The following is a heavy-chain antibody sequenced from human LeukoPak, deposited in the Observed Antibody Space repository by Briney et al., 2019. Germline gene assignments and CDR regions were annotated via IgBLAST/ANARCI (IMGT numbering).Heavy chain of an antibody. J-gene: IGHJ6*02. Sequence: SETLSLTCAVYGGSFSGYYWTWIRQPPGKGLEWIGEINHSGSTNYNPSLKSRVTISVDTSKNQFSLKLNSVTAADTAVYYCARVDGTMVRGVIVSSYYDYYGMDVWGQGTTVTVSS. D-gene: IGHD3-10*01. CDR3: ARVDGTMVRGVIVSSYYDYYGMDV. V-gene: IGHV4-34*01. CDR1: GGSFSGYY. CDR2: INHSGST.